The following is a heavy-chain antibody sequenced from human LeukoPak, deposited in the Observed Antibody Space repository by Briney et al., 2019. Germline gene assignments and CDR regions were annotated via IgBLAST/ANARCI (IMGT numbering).Heavy chain of an antibody. J-gene: IGHJ4*02. V-gene: IGHV4-4*07. CDR3: ARDWCGGDCYDY. CDR2: IYTSGST. CDR1: GGSISSYY. Sequence: PSETLSLTCTVSGGSISSYYWSWLRQPAGKGLEWVGSIYTSGSTNYNPSLKSRVTMSVDTSKNQFSLKLSSVTAADTAVYYCARDWCGGDCYDYWGQGTLVTVPS. D-gene: IGHD2-21*01.